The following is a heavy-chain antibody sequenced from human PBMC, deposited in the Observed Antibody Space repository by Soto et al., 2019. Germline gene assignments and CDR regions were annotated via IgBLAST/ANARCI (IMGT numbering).Heavy chain of an antibody. CDR3: ARAYGNRYYYYYMDV. D-gene: IGHD3-16*01. CDR2: IYYSGST. V-gene: IGHV4-59*01. CDR1: GGSSSSYY. Sequence: PLETLPLTCTVSGGSSSSYYWSWIRQPPGKGLEWIGYIYYSGSTNYNPSLKSRVTISVDTSKNQFSLKLSSVTAADTAVYYCARAYGNRYYYYYMDVWGKGTTVTVSS. J-gene: IGHJ6*03.